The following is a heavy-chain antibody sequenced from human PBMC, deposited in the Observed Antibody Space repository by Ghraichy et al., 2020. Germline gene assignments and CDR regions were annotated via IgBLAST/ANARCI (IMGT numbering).Heavy chain of an antibody. CDR3: ARGRQYQLLLYYYYGMDV. D-gene: IGHD2-2*01. Sequence: SETLSLTCAVYGGSFSGYYWSWIRQPPGKGLEWIGEINHSGSTNYNPSLKSRVTISVDTSKNQFSLKLSSVTAADTAVYYCARGRQYQLLLYYYYGMDVWGQGTTVTVSS. CDR1: GGSFSGYY. CDR2: INHSGST. J-gene: IGHJ6*02. V-gene: IGHV4-34*01.